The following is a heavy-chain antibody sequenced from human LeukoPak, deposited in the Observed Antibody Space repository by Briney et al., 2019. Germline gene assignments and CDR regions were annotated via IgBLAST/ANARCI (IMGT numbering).Heavy chain of an antibody. D-gene: IGHD3-3*01. CDR1: GFTFSSYG. CDR3: AREGRFLEYSY. J-gene: IGHJ4*02. CDR2: IWYDGSNK. Sequence: GGSLRLSCAASGFTFSSYGMHWFRQAPGKGLEWVAVIWYDGSNKYYTDSVKGRFTISRDNSKNTLYLQMNSLRAEDTAVYYCAREGRFLEYSYWGQGTLVTVSS. V-gene: IGHV3-33*01.